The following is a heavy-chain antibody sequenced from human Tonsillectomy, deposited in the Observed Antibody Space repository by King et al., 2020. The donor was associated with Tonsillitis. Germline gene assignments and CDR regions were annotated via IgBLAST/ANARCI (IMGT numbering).Heavy chain of an antibody. Sequence: QLVQSGVEVKKPGESLKISCKASGYTFTNYWIGWVRQMPGKGLEWMGIIYPGDSDTRYSPSFQGQVTILADKSVTTAYLQWSSREASDTAMYYCASRPDAFDVWGQGTMVTVSS. CDR2: IYPGDSDT. J-gene: IGHJ3*01. CDR3: ASRPDAFDV. V-gene: IGHV5-51*01. CDR1: GYTFTNYW.